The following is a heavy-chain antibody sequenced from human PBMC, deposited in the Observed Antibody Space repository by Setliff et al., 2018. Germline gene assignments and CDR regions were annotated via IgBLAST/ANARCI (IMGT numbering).Heavy chain of an antibody. D-gene: IGHD3-22*01. Sequence: GASVKVSCKASGYTFTSYGISWVRQAPGQGLEWMGWISADNGNTNYAQKLQGRVTMTTDTSTSTAYMELRSLRSDDTAVYYCARDKATYYDSSGYYFTSSMDVWGQGTTVTVSS. J-gene: IGHJ6*02. V-gene: IGHV1-18*01. CDR1: GYTFTSYG. CDR3: ARDKATYYDSSGYYFTSSMDV. CDR2: ISADNGNT.